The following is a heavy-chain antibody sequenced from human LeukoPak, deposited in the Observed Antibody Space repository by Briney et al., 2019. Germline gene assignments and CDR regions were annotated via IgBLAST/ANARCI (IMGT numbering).Heavy chain of an antibody. CDR1: GLTFSSSW. CDR2: INPDGNKK. D-gene: IGHD5-18*01. J-gene: IGHJ4*02. CDR3: ARDSTPTQLWFRGSFDY. V-gene: IGHV3-7*01. Sequence: GGSLRLSCAVSGLTFSSSWMDWVRQAPGKGLEWVASINPDGNKKYSADSVKGRFTISRDNAENSLYLQMNSLRVEDTAVYYCARDSTPTQLWFRGSFDYWGQGALVTVSS.